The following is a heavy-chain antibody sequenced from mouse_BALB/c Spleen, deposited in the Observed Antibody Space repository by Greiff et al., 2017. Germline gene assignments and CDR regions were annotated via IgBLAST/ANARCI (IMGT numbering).Heavy chain of an antibody. CDR1: GYSITSDYA. CDR3: AKGLLRAWFAY. D-gene: IGHD1-1*01. J-gene: IGHJ3*01. CDR2: ISYSGST. V-gene: IGHV3-2*02. Sequence: EVQLQQSGPGLVKPSQSLSLTCTVTGYSITSDYAWNWIRQFPGNKLEWMGYISYSGSTSYNPSLKSRISITRDTSKNQFFLQLNSVTTEDTATYYCAKGLLRAWFAYWGQGTLVTVSA.